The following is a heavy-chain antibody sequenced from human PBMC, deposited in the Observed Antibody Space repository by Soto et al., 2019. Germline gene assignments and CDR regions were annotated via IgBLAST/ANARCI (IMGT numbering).Heavy chain of an antibody. Sequence: SGPTLVNPTQTLTLTCTFSGFSLSTSGMCVSWIRQPPGKALEWLARIDWDDDKYYSTSLKTRLTISKDTSKNQVVLTMTNMDPVDTATYYYARTGIAAAGNYYYYYMDVWGKGTTVTVSS. V-gene: IGHV2-70*11. CDR2: IDWDDDK. J-gene: IGHJ6*03. D-gene: IGHD6-13*01. CDR3: ARTGIAAAGNYYYYYMDV. CDR1: GFSLSTSGMC.